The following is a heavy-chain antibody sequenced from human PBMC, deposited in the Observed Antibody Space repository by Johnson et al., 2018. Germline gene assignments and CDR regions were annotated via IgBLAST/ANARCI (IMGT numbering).Heavy chain of an antibody. J-gene: IGHJ6*03. Sequence: QVQLQESGPGLVKPLETLSLTCTVSGGSISSSNYYWGWIRQPPGKGLEWIGSIYYSWSTYYNPSLKSRVTIPVDTSKHQFPRNLNSVTAAETAVFYCATGYYYYYMDVWGNGTTVTVSS. CDR2: IYYSWST. CDR1: GGSISSSNYY. CDR3: ATGYYYYYMDV. V-gene: IGHV4-39*07.